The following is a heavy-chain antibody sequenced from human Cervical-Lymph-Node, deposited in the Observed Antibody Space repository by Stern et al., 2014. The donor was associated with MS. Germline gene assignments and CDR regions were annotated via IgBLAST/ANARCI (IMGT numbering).Heavy chain of an antibody. CDR3: ASAYSSSHYYFDY. D-gene: IGHD6-13*01. V-gene: IGHV3-33*01. CDR1: GFSFSRYA. Sequence: VQLVESGGGVVQPGRSLRLSCAASGFSFSRYAMHWVRQAPGKGLEWVALISYDGSNPYYADSVTGRFTISRDNYKNTLYLQMNSLRAEDTAVYYCASAYSSSHYYFDYWGQGTLVTVSS. J-gene: IGHJ4*02. CDR2: ISYDGSNP.